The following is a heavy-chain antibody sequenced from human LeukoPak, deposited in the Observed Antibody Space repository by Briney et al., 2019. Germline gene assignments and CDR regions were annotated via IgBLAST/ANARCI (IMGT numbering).Heavy chain of an antibody. CDR2: IWYDGSNK. J-gene: IGHJ6*03. CDR1: GFTFSSYG. D-gene: IGHD3-16*01. V-gene: IGHV3-33*06. Sequence: GRSLRLSCAASGFTFSSYGMHWVRQAPGKGLEWVAVIWYDGSNKYYADSVKGRFTISRDNSKNTLYLQMNSLRAEDTAVYYCAKDLGTFDHMDVWGKGTTVTVSS. CDR3: AKDLGTFDHMDV.